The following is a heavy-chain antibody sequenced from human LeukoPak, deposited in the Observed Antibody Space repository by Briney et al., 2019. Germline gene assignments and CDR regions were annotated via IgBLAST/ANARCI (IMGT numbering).Heavy chain of an antibody. J-gene: IGHJ1*01. V-gene: IGHV3-33*06. CDR1: GFTFSHYG. CDR2: IWSDGSDK. D-gene: IGHD4-11*01. Sequence: PGRSLRLSCAASGFTFSHYGMHWVRQAPGAGLEWVAVIWSDGSDKYYAKSVKGRFTISRGNSKNSLSLQMNSLRAEDTAVYYCVKDAQRGFDYSNSLQNWGQGILVTVSS. CDR3: VKDAQRGFDYSNSLQN.